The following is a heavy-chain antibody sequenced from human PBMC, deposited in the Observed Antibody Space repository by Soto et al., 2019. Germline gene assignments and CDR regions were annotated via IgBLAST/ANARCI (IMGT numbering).Heavy chain of an antibody. CDR3: ARDRGPRGAFDF. CDR1: GGSISSRGYY. Sequence: QVQLQESGPGLVKPSQTLSLTCTVSGGSISSRGYYWDWIRQHPGEGLEWIGYISYSGTTNYNPSLKSRVTLSVAPSNNQLSLKLSSVTAADTAVYFCARDRGPRGAFDFWGQGTMVTVSS. CDR2: ISYSGTT. D-gene: IGHD3-10*01. J-gene: IGHJ3*01. V-gene: IGHV4-31*03.